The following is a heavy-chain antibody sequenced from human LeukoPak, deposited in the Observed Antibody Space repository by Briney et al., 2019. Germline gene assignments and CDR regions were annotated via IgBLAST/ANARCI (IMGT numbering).Heavy chain of an antibody. Sequence: ASVTVSFTSSVYTFTSCDINWVRQAPGQGQEWMGWMNPNSGNTGYEQRFQGRITMTRDISIGTAYMELSNLTSEDTAIYYCTRGSSGRRDNWGQGTLVIVSP. V-gene: IGHV1-8*01. CDR2: MNPNSGNT. CDR3: TRGSSGRRDN. D-gene: IGHD6-19*01. CDR1: VYTFTSCD. J-gene: IGHJ4*02.